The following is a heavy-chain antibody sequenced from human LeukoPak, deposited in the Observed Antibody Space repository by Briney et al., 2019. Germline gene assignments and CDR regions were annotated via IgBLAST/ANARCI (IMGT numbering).Heavy chain of an antibody. Sequence: GGSLRLSCAASGFTFSSYEMHWVRQGTGKGLEWVSAIGDAGDTYYAGSVKGRFTISRENAKNSLYLQMNSLRAGDTAVYYCAREGEAGTGAYDIWGQGTMVTVSS. CDR3: AREGEAGTGAYDI. CDR2: IGDAGDT. D-gene: IGHD6-19*01. J-gene: IGHJ3*02. CDR1: GFTFSSYE. V-gene: IGHV3-13*01.